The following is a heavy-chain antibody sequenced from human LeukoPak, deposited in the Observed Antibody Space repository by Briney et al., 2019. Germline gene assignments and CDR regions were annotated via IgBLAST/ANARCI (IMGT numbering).Heavy chain of an antibody. Sequence: PGGSLRLSCAASGFTFDDYGMSWVRQAPGKGLEWVSGINWNGGSTGYADSVKGRFTISRDNSRNTLYLQMNSLRAEDTAVYYCAKGFYGSRYRYFDRWGRGTPVTVSS. CDR3: AKGFYGSRYRYFDR. V-gene: IGHV3-20*04. D-gene: IGHD3-10*01. CDR1: GFTFDDYG. J-gene: IGHJ2*01. CDR2: INWNGGST.